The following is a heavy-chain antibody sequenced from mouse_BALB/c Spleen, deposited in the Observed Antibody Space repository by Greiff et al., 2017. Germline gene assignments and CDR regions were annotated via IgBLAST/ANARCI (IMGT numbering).Heavy chain of an antibody. CDR3: NAVYYGNYGY. CDR2: IDPENGDT. J-gene: IGHJ2*01. CDR1: GFNITDYY. Sequence: VQLQQSGAELVRSGASVKLSCTASGFNITDYYMHWVKQRPEQGLEWIGWIDPENGDTEYAPKFQGKATMTADTSSNTAYLQLSSLTSEDTAVYYCNAVYYGNYGYWGQGTTLTVSS. V-gene: IGHV14-4*02. D-gene: IGHD2-1*01.